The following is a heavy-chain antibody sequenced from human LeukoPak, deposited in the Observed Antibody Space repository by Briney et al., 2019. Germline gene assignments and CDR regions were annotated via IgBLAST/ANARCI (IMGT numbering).Heavy chain of an antibody. Sequence: GGSLRLSCAASGFTFSSYSMNWVRQAPGKGLEWVSSISSSSSYIYYADSVKGRFTISRDNAKNSLYLQMNSLRAEDTAVYYCAELGITMIGGVWGKETTVTISS. CDR2: ISSSSSYI. CDR1: GFTFSSYS. CDR3: AELGITMIGGV. J-gene: IGHJ6*04. D-gene: IGHD3-10*02. V-gene: IGHV3-21*01.